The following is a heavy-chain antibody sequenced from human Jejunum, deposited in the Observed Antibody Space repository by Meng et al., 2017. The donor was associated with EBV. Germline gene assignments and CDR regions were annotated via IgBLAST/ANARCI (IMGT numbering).Heavy chain of an antibody. D-gene: IGHD6-19*01. Sequence: RQLQEPGPGQVKPSETLSLTCPGSGGSISSSDSYWSWIRQPPGKGLELIGSLYFSGSTYSNPSLNSRVTISADTSNNQFSLKLSSVTAADTAVYYCARRGSSSGWYSYDYWGQGTLVTVSS. CDR1: GGSISSSDSY. J-gene: IGHJ4*02. CDR3: ARRGSSSGWYSYDY. V-gene: IGHV4-39*01. CDR2: LYFSGST.